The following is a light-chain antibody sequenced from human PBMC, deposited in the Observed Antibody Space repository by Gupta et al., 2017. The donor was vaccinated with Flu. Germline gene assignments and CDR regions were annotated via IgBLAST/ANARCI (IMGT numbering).Light chain of an antibody. Sequence: DEVMTQSPLSLPVTLGQPASISCRSSQSLVSSDGNTYLNWFQQRPGQSPRRLIYKVSNRDSGVPDRFSGSGSGTHFTLKISRVEAEDVGVYYGMQGTHWPPTWTFGQGTKVEIK. CDR1: QSLVSSDGNTY. CDR2: KVS. V-gene: IGKV2-30*01. CDR3: MQGTHWPPTWT. J-gene: IGKJ1*01.